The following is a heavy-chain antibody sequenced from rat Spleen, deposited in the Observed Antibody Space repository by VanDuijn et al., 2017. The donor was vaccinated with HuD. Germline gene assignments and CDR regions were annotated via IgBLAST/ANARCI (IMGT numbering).Heavy chain of an antibody. CDR1: GFTFSNYY. CDR3: AKDRDGGYCLDY. Sequence: EVQLVESGGGLVQPGRSLKLSCAASGFTFSNYYMAWVRQAPTKGLEWVASISIGGYNTYYRDSVKGRFTLSRDNADNTVYLQMNSLRSEDTATYYCAKDRDGGYCLDYLGQGVMVTVSS. J-gene: IGHJ2*01. V-gene: IGHV5-27*01. CDR2: ISIGGYNT. D-gene: IGHD1-11*01.